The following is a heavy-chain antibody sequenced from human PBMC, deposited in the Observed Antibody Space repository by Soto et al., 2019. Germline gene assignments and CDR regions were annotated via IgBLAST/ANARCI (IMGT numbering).Heavy chain of an antibody. Sequence: QVQPVQSGAAVKKPGASVKVSCKVSGYTLTELSMHWVRQAPGTGLEWMGGFDPEDGETIYAQKVQGSVTMTEDTSTDTAYMELSSLRSEDTAVYYCATKYSGSYFPFDYWGQGTLVTVSS. J-gene: IGHJ4*02. V-gene: IGHV1-24*01. CDR1: GYTLTELS. CDR2: FDPEDGET. D-gene: IGHD1-26*01. CDR3: ATKYSGSYFPFDY.